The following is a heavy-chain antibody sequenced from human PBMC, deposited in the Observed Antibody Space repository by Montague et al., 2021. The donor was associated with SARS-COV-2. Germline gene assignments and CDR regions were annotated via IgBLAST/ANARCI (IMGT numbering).Heavy chain of an antibody. D-gene: IGHD5-18*01. V-gene: IGHV3-48*03. CDR1: GFTFSSYE. CDR2: ISSSGSTI. CDR3: ARADTAMVIYFDY. Sequence: SLILSCAASGFTFSSYEMNWVRQAPGKGLEWVSYISSSGSTIYYADSVKGRFTTSRDNAKNSLYLQMNSLRAEDTAVYYCARADTAMVIYFDYWGQGTLVTVSS. J-gene: IGHJ4*02.